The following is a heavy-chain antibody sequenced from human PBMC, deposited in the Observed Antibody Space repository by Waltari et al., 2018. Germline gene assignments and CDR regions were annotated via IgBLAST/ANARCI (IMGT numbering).Heavy chain of an antibody. D-gene: IGHD2-21*02. Sequence: EVQLVESGGDLLQPGGSLRLSCAASGFTFSGYAMGWVRQAPGRGLYWVSILDESGGTTFYADSVKGRFTVSRDNSRDTLYLQMNSLRAEDTAIYYCAKGRRDDSATSSYFDYWGQGTLVTVSS. V-gene: IGHV3-23*04. J-gene: IGHJ4*02. CDR3: AKGRRDDSATSSYFDY. CDR1: GFTFSGYA. CDR2: LDESGGTT.